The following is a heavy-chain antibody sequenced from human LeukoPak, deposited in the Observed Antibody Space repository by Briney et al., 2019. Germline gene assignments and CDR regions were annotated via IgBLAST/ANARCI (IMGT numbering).Heavy chain of an antibody. J-gene: IGHJ3*02. V-gene: IGHV4-34*01. D-gene: IGHD3-22*01. CDR3: ARHYYDSNAFDI. CDR2: INHSGST. Sequence: PSETLSLTCAVYGGSFSGYYWSWIRQPPGKGLEWIGEINHSGSTNYNPSLKSRVTISVDTSKNQFSLKLSSVTAADTAVYYCARHYYDSNAFDIWGQGTMVTVSS. CDR1: GGSFSGYY.